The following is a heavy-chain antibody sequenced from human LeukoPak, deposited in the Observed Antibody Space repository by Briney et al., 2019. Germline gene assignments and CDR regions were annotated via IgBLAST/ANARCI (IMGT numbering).Heavy chain of an antibody. D-gene: IGHD6-13*01. J-gene: IGHJ4*02. CDR2: INPSGGST. V-gene: IGHV1-46*01. Sequence: ASVKVSCKASGYTFTSYYMHWVRQAPGQGLEWMGIINPSGGSTSYAQKFQGRVTMTRDMSTSTVYMELSSLRSEDTAIYYCAREGRGVPGAIAAVKGFDYWGQGTLVAVSS. CDR1: GYTFTSYY. CDR3: AREGRGVPGAIAAVKGFDY.